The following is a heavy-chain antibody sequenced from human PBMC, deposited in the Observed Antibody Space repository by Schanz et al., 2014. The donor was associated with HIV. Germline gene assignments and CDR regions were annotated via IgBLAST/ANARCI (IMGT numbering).Heavy chain of an antibody. CDR2: ISGDYGKT. CDR1: GYTFSNYG. Sequence: QVQLVQSGAEVKKPGASVMLSCKASGYTFSNYGVSWVRQAPGQGLEWMGWISGDYGKTKYAQKFQARVTMTTDTSSSTAYMELRSLSSDDTAVYYCAREGDGASITGTADYWGQGTLVTVSS. V-gene: IGHV1-18*01. CDR3: AREGDGASITGTADY. D-gene: IGHD1-20*01. J-gene: IGHJ4*02.